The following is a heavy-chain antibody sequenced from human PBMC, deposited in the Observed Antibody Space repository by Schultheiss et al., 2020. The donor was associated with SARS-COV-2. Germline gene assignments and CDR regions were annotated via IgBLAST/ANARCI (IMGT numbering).Heavy chain of an antibody. J-gene: IGHJ5*02. D-gene: IGHD7-27*01. V-gene: IGHV4-34*01. CDR1: GGSFSGYY. CDR3: ARHLNWAAGDWFDP. CDR2: INLSGST. Sequence: SETLSLTCAVYGGSFSGYYWSWIRQPPGKGLEWIGEINLSGSTNYNPSLKSRVTISVDTSKNQFSLKLSSVTAADTAVYYCARHLNWAAGDWFDPWGQGTLVTVSS.